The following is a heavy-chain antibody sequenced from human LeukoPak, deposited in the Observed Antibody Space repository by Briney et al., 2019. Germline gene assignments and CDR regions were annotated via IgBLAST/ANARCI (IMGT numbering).Heavy chain of an antibody. CDR3: ARDWDYGDSGHAFDI. V-gene: IGHV3-33*01. D-gene: IGHD4-17*01. CDR2: IWYDGSNK. J-gene: IGHJ3*02. CDR1: GFTFSSYG. Sequence: GGSLRLSCAASGFTFSSYGMHWVRQAPGKGLEWVAVIWYDGSNKYYADSVKGRFTISRDNSKNTLYLRMNSLRAEDTAVYYCARDWDYGDSGHAFDIWGQGTMVTVSS.